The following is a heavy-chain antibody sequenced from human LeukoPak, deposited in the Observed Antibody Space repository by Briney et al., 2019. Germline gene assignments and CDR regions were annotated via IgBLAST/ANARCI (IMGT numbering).Heavy chain of an antibody. D-gene: IGHD3-3*01. J-gene: IGHJ5*02. V-gene: IGHV7-4-1*02. CDR3: ASTSTDFWSGTYNWFDP. CDR1: GYTFTSYA. CDR2: INTNTGNP. Sequence: ASVKVSCKASGYTFTSYAMNWVRQAPGQGLEWMGWINTNTGNPTYAQGFTGRFVFSLDTSVSTAYLQISSLKAEDTAVYYCASTSTDFWSGTYNWFDPWGQGTLVTVSS.